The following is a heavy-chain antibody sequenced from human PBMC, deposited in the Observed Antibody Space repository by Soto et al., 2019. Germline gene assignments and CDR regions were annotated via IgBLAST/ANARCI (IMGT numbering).Heavy chain of an antibody. CDR2: IDWDDDK. D-gene: IGHD3-3*01. J-gene: IGHJ4*02. CDR3: ARIPGVIYTDYYFDY. V-gene: IGHV2-70*01. CDR1: GFSLSTSGMC. Sequence: SGPTLVNPTQTLTLTCTFSGFSLSTSGMCVSWIRQPPGKALEWLALIDWDDDKYYSTSLKTRLTISKDTSKNQVVLTMTNMDPVGTATYYCARIPGVIYTDYYFDYWGQGTLVTVSS.